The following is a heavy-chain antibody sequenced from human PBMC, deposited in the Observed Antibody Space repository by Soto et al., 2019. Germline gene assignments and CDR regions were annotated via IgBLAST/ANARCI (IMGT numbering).Heavy chain of an antibody. Sequence: GGSLRLSCAASGFTFSSYAMSWVRQAPGKGLEWVSAISGSGGSTYYADSVKGRFTISRDNSKNTLYLQMNSLRSEDTAVYYCARVGDGSGSYYNSYYYYYYMDVWGKGTTVTVSS. CDR2: ISGSGGST. D-gene: IGHD3-10*01. J-gene: IGHJ6*03. CDR3: ARVGDGSGSYYNSYYYYYYMDV. V-gene: IGHV3-23*01. CDR1: GFTFSSYA.